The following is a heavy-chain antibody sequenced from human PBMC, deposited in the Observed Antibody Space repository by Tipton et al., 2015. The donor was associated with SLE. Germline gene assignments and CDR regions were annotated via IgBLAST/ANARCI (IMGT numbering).Heavy chain of an antibody. CDR1: GGSFSGYY. CDR2: IYTSGST. V-gene: IGHV4-4*09. J-gene: IGHJ3*02. Sequence: TLSLTCAVYGGSFSGYYWSWIRQPAGKGLGWIGYIYTSGSTNYNPSLKSRVTISVDTSKNQFSLKLSSVTAADTAVYYCARDRAVAHDAFDIWGQGTMVTVSS. CDR3: ARDRAVAHDAFDI. D-gene: IGHD6-19*01.